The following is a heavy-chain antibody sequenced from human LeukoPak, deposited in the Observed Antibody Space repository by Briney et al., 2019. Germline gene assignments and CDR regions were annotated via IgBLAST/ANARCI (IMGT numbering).Heavy chain of an antibody. CDR1: GFTFNTFT. CDR2: ISSGANHI. D-gene: IGHD6-13*01. J-gene: IGHJ4*02. V-gene: IGHV3-21*04. CDR3: AKGRAAAGRFLGLLDY. Sequence: PGGSLRLSCAASGFTFNTFTMNWVRQAPGKGLEWVASISSGANHIYYADSVKGRLTISRDNAKTSLYLQMTSLRVEDTAVYYCAKGRAAAGRFLGLLDYWGQGTLVTVSS.